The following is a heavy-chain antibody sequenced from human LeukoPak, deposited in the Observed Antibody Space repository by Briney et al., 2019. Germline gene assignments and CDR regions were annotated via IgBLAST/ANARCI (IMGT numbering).Heavy chain of an antibody. V-gene: IGHV4-59*01. CDR1: GGSISSYY. D-gene: IGHD6-19*01. CDR3: ASFSRYSSGWYGYFDY. CDR2: IYYSGST. J-gene: IGHJ4*02. Sequence: SETLSLTCTVSGGSISSYYWSWIRQPPGKGLEWIGYIYYSGSTNYNPSLKSRVTISVDTSKNQFSLKLSSVTAADPAVYYCASFSRYSSGWYGYFDYWGQGTLVTVSS.